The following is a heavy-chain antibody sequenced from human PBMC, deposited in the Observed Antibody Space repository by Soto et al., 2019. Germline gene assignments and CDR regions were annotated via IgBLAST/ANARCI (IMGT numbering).Heavy chain of an antibody. CDR3: ARSGHIFGGVV. CDR2: IFYTGNT. Sequence: PSETLSLTCTVSGSSITDHYCSWSRQPPGKGLEYIGYIFYTGNTNYNSSFKSRVTMSIDMSRNQVSLNLNSVTAADTAVYYCARSGHIFGGVVWGQGILVTVSS. CDR1: GSSITDHY. V-gene: IGHV4-59*11. D-gene: IGHD3-16*01. J-gene: IGHJ4*02.